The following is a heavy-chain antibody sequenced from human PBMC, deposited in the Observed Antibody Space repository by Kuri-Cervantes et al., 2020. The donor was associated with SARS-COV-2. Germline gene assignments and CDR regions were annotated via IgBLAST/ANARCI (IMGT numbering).Heavy chain of an antibody. D-gene: IGHD1-26*01. Sequence: GESLKISCAASGFTFSSYSMNWVRQAPGKGLEWVSSISSSSSYIYYADSVKGRFTISRDNAKNSLYLQTNSLRAEDTAVYYCARGSWVTMRWYFDLWGRGTLVTVSS. V-gene: IGHV3-21*01. CDR3: ARGSWVTMRWYFDL. CDR2: ISSSSSYI. J-gene: IGHJ2*01. CDR1: GFTFSSYS.